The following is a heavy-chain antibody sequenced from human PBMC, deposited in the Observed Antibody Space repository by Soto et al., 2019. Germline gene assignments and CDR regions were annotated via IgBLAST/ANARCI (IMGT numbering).Heavy chain of an antibody. J-gene: IGHJ4*02. CDR1: EFTFSSHA. CDR3: ALERFGELLFI. CDR2: VNGSGGNT. V-gene: IGHV3-23*01. D-gene: IGHD3-10*01. Sequence: GGSLRLSCAASEFTFSSHAMGWLRQAPGTGPEWVAFVNGSGGNTYYADSVKGRFTISRDNSKNTLYLQMNSLRAEDTAVYYCALERFGELLFIWGQGTLVTVSS.